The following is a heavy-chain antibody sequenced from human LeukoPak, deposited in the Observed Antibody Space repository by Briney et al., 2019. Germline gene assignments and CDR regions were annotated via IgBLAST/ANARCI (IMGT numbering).Heavy chain of an antibody. V-gene: IGHV3-30*03. D-gene: IGHD3-3*01. Sequence: GGSLRLSCAASGFTFSSYGMHWVRQAPGKGLEWVAVISYDGSNKYYADSVKGRFTISRDNSKNTLYLQMNSLRAEDTAVYYCARELEPLRFLEWLLSREGAIDYWGQGTLVTVSS. CDR1: GFTFSSYG. J-gene: IGHJ4*02. CDR2: ISYDGSNK. CDR3: ARELEPLRFLEWLLSREGAIDY.